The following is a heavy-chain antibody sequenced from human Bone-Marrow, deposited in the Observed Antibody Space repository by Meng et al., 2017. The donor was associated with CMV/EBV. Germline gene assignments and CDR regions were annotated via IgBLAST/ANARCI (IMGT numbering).Heavy chain of an antibody. J-gene: IGHJ4*02. V-gene: IGHV5-51*01. D-gene: IGHD5-12*01. CDR2: IYPGDSGP. Sequence: KVSCKGSGFTFSNYWIGWVRQMPGKGLEWMGIIYPGDSGPRYRPSFQGQFTISADKSITTAYLQWSSLKASDTAMYYCARINRYSGYDLGDDWGQGTLVTVSS. CDR3: ARINRYSGYDLGDD. CDR1: GFTFSNYW.